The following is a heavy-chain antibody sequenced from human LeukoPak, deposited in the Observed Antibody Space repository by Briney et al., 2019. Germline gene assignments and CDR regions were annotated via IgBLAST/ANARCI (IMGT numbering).Heavy chain of an antibody. J-gene: IGHJ5*02. CDR2: IYYSGST. V-gene: IGHV4-39*07. CDR3: ARDSVVWCSSTSCYGSWFDP. D-gene: IGHD2-2*01. CDR1: GGSISSSSYY. Sequence: SETLSLTCTVSGGSISSSSYYWGWIRQPPGKGLEWIGSIYYSGSTYYNPSLKSRVTMSVDTSKNQFSLKLSSVTAADTAVYYCARDSVVWCSSTSCYGSWFDPWGQGTLVTVSS.